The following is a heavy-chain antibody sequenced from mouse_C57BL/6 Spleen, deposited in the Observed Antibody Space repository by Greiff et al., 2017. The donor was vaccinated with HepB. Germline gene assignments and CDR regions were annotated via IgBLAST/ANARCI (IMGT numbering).Heavy chain of an antibody. D-gene: IGHD2-2*01. J-gene: IGHJ4*01. CDR2: IWTGGGT. Sequence: QVQLKESGPGLVAPSQSLSITCTVSGFSLTSYAISWVRQPPGKGLEWLGVIWTGGGTNYNSALKSRLSISKDNSKSQVFLKMNSPQTDDTARYYCARSSLWLDYYAMDYWGQGTSVTVSS. V-gene: IGHV2-9-1*01. CDR3: ARSSLWLDYYAMDY. CDR1: GFSLTSYA.